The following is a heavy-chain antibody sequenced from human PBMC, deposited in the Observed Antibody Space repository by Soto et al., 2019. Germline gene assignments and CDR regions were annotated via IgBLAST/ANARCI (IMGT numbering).Heavy chain of an antibody. CDR2: ISPYNGHR. CDR1: GYTFTGYY. V-gene: IGHV1-18*04. J-gene: IGHJ4*02. Sequence: GASVKVSCKASGYTFTGYYMHWVRQAPGQGLEWMGWISPYNGHRKYAQKLQGRVTMTTDTSTSTAYMELRSLGSDDTAVYYCARDEGGSFDYWGQGTLVTVSS. CDR3: ARDEGGSFDY. D-gene: IGHD6-25*01.